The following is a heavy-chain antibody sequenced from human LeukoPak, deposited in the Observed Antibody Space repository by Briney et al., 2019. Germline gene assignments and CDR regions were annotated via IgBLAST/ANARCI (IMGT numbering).Heavy chain of an antibody. CDR1: GGSINSATYY. Sequence: PSETLSLTCTVSGGSINSATYYWTWIRQPAGKGLEWIGRIYTSGSTNYNPSLKSRVTISVDTSKNQFSLKLSSVTAADTAVYYCAHEPNNYYDSSGSWGQGTLVTVSS. CDR3: AHEPNNYYDSSGS. CDR2: IYTSGST. J-gene: IGHJ5*02. V-gene: IGHV4-61*02. D-gene: IGHD3-22*01.